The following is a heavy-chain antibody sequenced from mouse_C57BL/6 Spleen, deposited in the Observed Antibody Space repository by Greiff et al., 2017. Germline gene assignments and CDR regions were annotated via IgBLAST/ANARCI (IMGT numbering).Heavy chain of an antibody. Sequence: EVKVVESGAGLVKPGGSLKLSCAASGFTFSSYAMSWVRQTPEKRLEWVAYISSGGDYIYYADTVKGRFTISRDNARNTLYLQMSSLKSEDTAMYYCTRATTVVATRYFDVWGTGTTVTVSS. CDR2: ISSGGDYI. CDR3: TRATTVVATRYFDV. J-gene: IGHJ1*03. V-gene: IGHV5-9-1*02. D-gene: IGHD1-1*01. CDR1: GFTFSSYA.